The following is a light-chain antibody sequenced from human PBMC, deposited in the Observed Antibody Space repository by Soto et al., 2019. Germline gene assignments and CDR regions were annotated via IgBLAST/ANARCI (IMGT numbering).Light chain of an antibody. CDR3: QQYGTSPMT. CDR1: QSISSW. CDR2: KAS. J-gene: IGKJ5*01. V-gene: IGKV1-5*03. Sequence: DIQMTQSPSTLSASVGDRVTITCRASQSISSWLAWYQQKPGKAPKLLIYKASSLESGVPSRFSGSGSATDFSLIISSLEPEDFALYFCQQYGTSPMTFGQGTRLEIK.